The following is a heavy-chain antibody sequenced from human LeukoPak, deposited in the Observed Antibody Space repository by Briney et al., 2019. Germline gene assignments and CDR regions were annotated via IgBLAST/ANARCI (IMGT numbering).Heavy chain of an antibody. CDR1: GYTFTGYY. J-gene: IGHJ1*01. V-gene: IGHV1-69*13. CDR2: IIPIFGTA. D-gene: IGHD2-2*01. CDR3: ASATPVVPAAIEYFPH. Sequence: ASVKVSCKASGYTFTGYYMHWVRQAPGQGLEWMGGIIPIFGTANYAQKFQGRVTITADESTSTAYMELSSLRSEDTAVYYCASATPVVPAAIEYFPHWGQGTLVTVSS.